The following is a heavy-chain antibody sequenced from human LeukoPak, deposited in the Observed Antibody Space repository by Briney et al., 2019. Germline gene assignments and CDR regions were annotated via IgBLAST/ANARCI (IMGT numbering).Heavy chain of an antibody. D-gene: IGHD5-12*01. V-gene: IGHV4-39*07. CDR2: ISHSGST. J-gene: IGHJ4*02. CDR1: GDSISSSTYY. Sequence: SETLSLTCNVSGDSISSSTYYWGWIRQPPGKGLEWIGGISHSGSTYYNSSLKSRVTISLDASKNQFSLKLNSVTAADTAVYYCARDPWLLHIDFWGQGILVTVSS. CDR3: ARDPWLLHIDF.